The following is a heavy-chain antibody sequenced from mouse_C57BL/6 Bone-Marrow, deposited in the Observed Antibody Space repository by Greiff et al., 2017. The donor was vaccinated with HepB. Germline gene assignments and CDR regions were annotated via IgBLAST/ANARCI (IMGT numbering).Heavy chain of an antibody. D-gene: IGHD2-4*01. CDR3: ATNYDAKLRRDY. CDR2: IYPGSGST. V-gene: IGHV1-55*01. CDR1: GYTFTSYW. Sequence: QVQLQQSGAELVKPGASVKMSCKASGYTFTSYWITWVKQRPGQGLEWIGDIYPGSGSTNYNEKFKSKATLTVDTSSSTAYMQLSSLTSEDSAVYYCATNYDAKLRRDYWGQGTTLTVSS. J-gene: IGHJ2*01.